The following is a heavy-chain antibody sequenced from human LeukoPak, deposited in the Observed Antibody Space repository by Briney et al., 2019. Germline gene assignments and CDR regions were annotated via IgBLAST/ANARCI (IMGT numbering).Heavy chain of an antibody. Sequence: GGSLRLSYGASGFSFSSYNMNWVRQAPGKGLEWVSSISRGSTTIYYADSVKGRFTISRDNAKNSLYLQMNSLRAEDTAVYYCARDGVEYGSGGFYFDYWGQGTLVTVSS. CDR2: ISRGSTTI. J-gene: IGHJ4*02. CDR1: GFSFSSYN. D-gene: IGHD3-10*01. CDR3: ARDGVEYGSGGFYFDY. V-gene: IGHV3-48*01.